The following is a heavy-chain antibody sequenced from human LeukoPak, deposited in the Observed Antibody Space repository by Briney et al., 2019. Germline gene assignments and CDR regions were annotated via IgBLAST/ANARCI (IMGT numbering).Heavy chain of an antibody. CDR3: ARDPYSGAYGDTYYYFMDV. CDR1: GFSFSSYN. J-gene: IGHJ6*03. D-gene: IGHD1-26*01. Sequence: GGSLRLSCEASGFSFSSYNMDWVRQTPGKGLEWISSITTSSSYTFYADSVKGRFTISRDNARNSLYLQMNSLTAEDTAVYYCARDPYSGAYGDTYYYFMDVWGKGTTVTISS. V-gene: IGHV3-21*01. CDR2: ITTSSSYT.